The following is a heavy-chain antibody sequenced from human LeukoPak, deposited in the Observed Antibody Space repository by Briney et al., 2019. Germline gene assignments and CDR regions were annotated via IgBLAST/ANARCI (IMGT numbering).Heavy chain of an antibody. D-gene: IGHD3-16*01. J-gene: IGHJ6*03. Sequence: SETLSLTCTVSGGSISSYYWNWIRQPAGKGLEWIGRIYTSGSTNYNPSLKSRVTMSVDTSKNQFSLKLSSVTAADTAGYYCARALRDVVVWNYFYYMDVWGKGTTVTGSS. CDR1: GGSISSYY. V-gene: IGHV4-4*07. CDR3: ARALRDVVVWNYFYYMDV. CDR2: IYTSGST.